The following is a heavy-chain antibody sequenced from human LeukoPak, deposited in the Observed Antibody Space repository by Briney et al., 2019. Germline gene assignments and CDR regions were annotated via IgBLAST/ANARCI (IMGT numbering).Heavy chain of an antibody. CDR3: ASLVAAPSGY. CDR2: ISSSSSYI. J-gene: IGHJ4*02. CDR1: GFTFDDYA. D-gene: IGHD2-15*01. V-gene: IGHV3-21*01. Sequence: PGGSLRLSCAASGFTFDDYAMHWVRQAPGKGLEWVSSISSSSSYIYYADSVKGRFTISRDNAKNSLYLQMNSLRAEDTAVYYCASLVAAPSGYWGQGTLVTVSS.